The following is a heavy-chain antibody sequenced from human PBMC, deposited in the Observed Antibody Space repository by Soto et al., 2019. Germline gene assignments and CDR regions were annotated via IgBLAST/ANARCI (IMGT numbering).Heavy chain of an antibody. V-gene: IGHV4-30-2*02. CDR2: MYHSGST. CDR3: AKEGCRYGPKKKFDY. D-gene: IGHD5-18*01. CDR1: GGSISSGGYS. J-gene: IGHJ4*02. Sequence: TLSLTCAVSGGSISSGGYSWSWIRQPRGKGLEWIGYMYHSGSTYYNPSLKSRVTISIDRSKNQFSLKLSSVTAADTAVYYCAKEGCRYGPKKKFDYWGQETLLTVSS.